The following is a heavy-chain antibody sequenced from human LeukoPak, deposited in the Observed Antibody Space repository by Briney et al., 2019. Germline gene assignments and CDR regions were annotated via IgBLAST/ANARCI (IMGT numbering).Heavy chain of an antibody. J-gene: IGHJ4*02. Sequence: PGGSLRLSCAASGFTFSDYYMNWVRQAPGKGLEWVSNISPSGSTKYYADSVKGRFTVSRDNAKNSLYLQMNSLRAGDTGVYYCTKLAVASADSWGQGTLVTVSS. CDR2: ISPSGSTK. CDR3: TKLAVASADS. CDR1: GFTFSDYY. D-gene: IGHD6-19*01. V-gene: IGHV3-11*04.